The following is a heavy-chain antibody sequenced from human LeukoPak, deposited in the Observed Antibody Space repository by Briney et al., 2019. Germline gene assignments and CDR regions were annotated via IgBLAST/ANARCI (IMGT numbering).Heavy chain of an antibody. D-gene: IGHD3-9*01. CDR1: GFTFSNYW. CDR2: IKSDGSRT. Sequence: GGSLRLSCAASGFTFSNYWMHWVRQAPGKGLVWVSRIKSDGSRTDYADSVKGRFTISRDNAKNTLYLQMNSLRAEDTAVYYCARELPFDYSIFDSWGQGTLVTVSS. CDR3: ARELPFDYSIFDS. V-gene: IGHV3-74*01. J-gene: IGHJ4*02.